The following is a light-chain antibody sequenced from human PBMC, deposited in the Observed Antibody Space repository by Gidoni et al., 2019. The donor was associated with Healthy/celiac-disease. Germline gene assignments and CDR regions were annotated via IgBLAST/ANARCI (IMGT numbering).Light chain of an antibody. V-gene: IGKV1-33*01. CDR3: QQYDNPPIT. CDR2: DAS. CDR1: QDISNY. Sequence: DIQMTQSPSSLSASVGDRVTITCQASQDISNYLNWYQQKPGKAPKLLIYDASNLETGVPSRFSGSGSGTDFTSTISSLQPEDIATYYCQQYDNPPITFXQXTRLEIK. J-gene: IGKJ5*01.